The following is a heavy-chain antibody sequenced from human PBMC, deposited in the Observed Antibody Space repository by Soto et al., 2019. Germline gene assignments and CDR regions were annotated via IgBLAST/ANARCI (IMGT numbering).Heavy chain of an antibody. J-gene: IGHJ4*02. CDR3: ARMLGYCSGGSCSYDY. CDR1: GYTFTSYA. Sequence: ASVKVSCKASGYTFTSYAMHWVRQAPGQRLEWMGWINAGNGNTKYSQKFQGRVTITRNTSTSTAYMELSSLRSEDTAVYYCARMLGYCSGGSCSYDYWGQGTLVTVSS. V-gene: IGHV1-3*01. CDR2: INAGNGNT. D-gene: IGHD2-15*01.